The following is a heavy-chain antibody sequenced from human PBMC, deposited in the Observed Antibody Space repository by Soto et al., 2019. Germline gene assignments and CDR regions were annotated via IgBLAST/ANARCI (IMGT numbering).Heavy chain of an antibody. CDR1: GFTFSDYY. CDR2: ISNSGGST. J-gene: IGHJ4*02. Sequence: QVQLVESGGGLVKPGGSLRLSCAASGFTFSDYYMSWMRQAPGKGLEWVSYISNSGGSTHYADSVKGRFTISRDNAKNSLHLQMNSLRTEDTARYYCARVRGSYAVDYWGQGTLVTVSS. CDR3: ARVRGSYAVDY. V-gene: IGHV3-11*01. D-gene: IGHD1-26*01.